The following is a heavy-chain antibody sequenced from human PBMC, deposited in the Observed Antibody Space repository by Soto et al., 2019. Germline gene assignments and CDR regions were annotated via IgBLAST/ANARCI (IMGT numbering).Heavy chain of an antibody. CDR2: IIPIFGTA. D-gene: IGHD2-2*01. V-gene: IGHV1-69*13. CDR1: GGTFSSYA. Sequence: SVKVSCKASGGTFSSYAISWVRQAPGQGLEWMGGIIPIFGTANYAQKFQGKVTITADESTSTAYMELSSLRSEDTAVYYCARGASGYCSSTSCVYYYGMDVWGQGTTVTVSS. J-gene: IGHJ6*02. CDR3: ARGASGYCSSTSCVYYYGMDV.